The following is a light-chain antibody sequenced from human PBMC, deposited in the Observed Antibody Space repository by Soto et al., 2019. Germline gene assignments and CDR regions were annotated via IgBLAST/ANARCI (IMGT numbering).Light chain of an antibody. CDR3: SSYAASNNFYFV. V-gene: IGLV2-8*01. CDR2: EVT. Sequence: QSVLTQPPSASGSPGQSVTISCTGTSSDVGGYNYVSWYQQYPGRAPKLMIYEVTKRPSGVPDRFSGSKSGNTASLTVSGLQAEDEFDYYCSSYAASNNFYFVFGGGTKLTVL. CDR1: SSDVGGYNY. J-gene: IGLJ3*02.